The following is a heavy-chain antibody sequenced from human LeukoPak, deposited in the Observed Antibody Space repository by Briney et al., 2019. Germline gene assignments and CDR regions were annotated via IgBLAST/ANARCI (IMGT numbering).Heavy chain of an antibody. CDR2: INPNSGGT. J-gene: IGHJ4*02. CDR3: ARDVSERGYSGYDRDYFDY. CDR1: GYTFTGYY. V-gene: IGHV1-2*02. Sequence: ASVKVSCKASGYTFTGYYMHWVRQAPGQGLEWMGWINPNSGGTNYAQKFQGRVTMTRDTSISTAYMELSRLRSYDTAVYYCARDVSERGYSGYDRDYFDYWGQGTLVTVSS. D-gene: IGHD5-12*01.